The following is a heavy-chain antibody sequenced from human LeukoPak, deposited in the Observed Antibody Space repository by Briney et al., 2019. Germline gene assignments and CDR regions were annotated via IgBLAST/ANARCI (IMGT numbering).Heavy chain of an antibody. D-gene: IGHD3-9*01. Sequence: SETLSLTCAVYGXSFSGSYGSWIRQPPGKGQEWIGEINRSGSTNYNPSLKSRVTISVDTSKNQFSLKLTSVTAADTAVFYCARESGYYDVLTGYYNQNWFDPWGQGTLVTVSS. CDR2: INRSGST. CDR3: ARESGYYDVLTGYYNQNWFDP. V-gene: IGHV4-34*01. J-gene: IGHJ5*02. CDR1: GXSFSGSY.